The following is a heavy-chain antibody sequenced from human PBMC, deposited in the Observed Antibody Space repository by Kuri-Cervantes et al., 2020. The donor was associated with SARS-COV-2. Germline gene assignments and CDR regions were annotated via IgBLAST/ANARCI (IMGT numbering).Heavy chain of an antibody. Sequence: GGSLRLSCAASGFTFSSYAMSWVRQAPGKGLEWVSAISGSGGSTYYADSVKGRFTISRDNAENSLYLQMNSLRAEDTAVYYCAREAYYDFWSGYPLHFDYWGQGTLVTVSS. V-gene: IGHV3-23*01. J-gene: IGHJ4*02. D-gene: IGHD3-3*01. CDR3: AREAYYDFWSGYPLHFDY. CDR1: GFTFSSYA. CDR2: ISGSGGST.